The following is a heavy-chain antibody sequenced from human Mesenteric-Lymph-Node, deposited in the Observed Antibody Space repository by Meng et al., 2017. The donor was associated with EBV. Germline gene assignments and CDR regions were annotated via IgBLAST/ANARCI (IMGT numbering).Heavy chain of an antibody. J-gene: IGHJ4*02. CDR3: ARVRSSGSGLIRNYFDY. CDR1: GGSFNDYY. CDR2: INHIRSV. Sequence: QVPLTQWGAGLLKPAETLSLSCAVYGGSFNDYYWIWIRQAPGKGLEWIGEINHIRSVYYNPSLKSRVTISVDTSNNQISLRLTSVTAADTAIYYCARVRSSGSGLIRNYFDYWGQGTLVTVSS. D-gene: IGHD6-19*01. V-gene: IGHV4-34*02.